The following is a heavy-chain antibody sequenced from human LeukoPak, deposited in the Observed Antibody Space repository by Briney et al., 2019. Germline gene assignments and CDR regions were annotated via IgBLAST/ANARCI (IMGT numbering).Heavy chain of an antibody. CDR3: ARVGPGYSSGWWVDY. V-gene: IGHV4-59*01. J-gene: IGHJ4*02. CDR1: GGSISSYY. CDR2: IYYSGST. Sequence: SETLSLTCTVSGGSISSYYWSWVRRPPGKGLEWIGYIYYSGSTNYNLSLKSRVTISVDTSKNQFSLKLSSVTAADTAVYYCARVGPGYSSGWWVDYWGQGTLDTVSS. D-gene: IGHD6-19*01.